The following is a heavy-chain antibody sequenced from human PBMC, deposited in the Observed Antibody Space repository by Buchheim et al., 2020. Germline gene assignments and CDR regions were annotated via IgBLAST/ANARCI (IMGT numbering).Heavy chain of an antibody. CDR1: GDPVSDNFY. Sequence: QVQLQESGPGLVKPSETLSLTCTVSGDPVSDNFYWSWIRQPPGKGLEWIGYISYNGRTKYNPALKSRAIISIDTAKSQFSLKLSSVTAADTAVYYCAGAIYYGEKCFDPWGQGTL. J-gene: IGHJ5*02. V-gene: IGHV4-61*01. CDR3: AGAIYYGEKCFDP. D-gene: IGHD3-3*01. CDR2: ISYNGRT.